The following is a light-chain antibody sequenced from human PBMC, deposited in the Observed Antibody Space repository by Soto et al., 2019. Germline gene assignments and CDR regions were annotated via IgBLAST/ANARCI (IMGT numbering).Light chain of an antibody. V-gene: IGKV3-15*01. CDR2: GAS. CDR3: QQYDNWPYT. Sequence: EIVMTHSPATLSVSPGERATLSCRASQGVSNNLAWYQQKPGQAPRLLIYGASTRATAIPARFSGSGSGTEFTLTISSLQSEDFAVYFCQQYDNWPYTFGHGTRLEIK. J-gene: IGKJ5*01. CDR1: QGVSNN.